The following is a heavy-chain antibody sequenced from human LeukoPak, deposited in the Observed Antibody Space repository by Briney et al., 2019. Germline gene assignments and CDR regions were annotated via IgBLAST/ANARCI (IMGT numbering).Heavy chain of an antibody. V-gene: IGHV3-15*01. J-gene: IGHJ4*02. CDR2: IKSKTDSGTT. Sequence: GGSLRLSCAASGFTFSNAWMSWVRQAPGKGLEWVGRIKSKTDSGTTDYAAPVKGRFTISKDDSKNTLYLQMNSLKTEDTAVYYCTTVPYYYDNSGYYHGFFDYWGQGTLVTVSS. D-gene: IGHD3-22*01. CDR1: GFTFSNAW. CDR3: TTVPYYYDNSGYYHGFFDY.